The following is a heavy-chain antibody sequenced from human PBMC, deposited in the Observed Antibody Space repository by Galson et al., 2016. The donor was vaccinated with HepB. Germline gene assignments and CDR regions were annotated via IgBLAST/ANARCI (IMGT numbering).Heavy chain of an antibody. Sequence: SLRLSCAASGFTFSNSNMHWVRQAPGKGLEWVAVIDLDGEKSYADSVKGRFTVSRDNSKNTLHLQMDTLRTEDTAVYYCAREYIVVTPRDSNWYFDLWGRGALVSVSS. CDR3: AREYIVVTPRDSNWYFDL. D-gene: IGHD2-21*01. J-gene: IGHJ2*01. CDR1: GFTFSNSN. CDR2: IDLDGEK. V-gene: IGHV3-33*01.